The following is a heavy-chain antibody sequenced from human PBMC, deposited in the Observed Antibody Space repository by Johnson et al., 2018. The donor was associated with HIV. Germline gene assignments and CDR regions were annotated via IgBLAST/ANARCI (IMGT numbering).Heavy chain of an antibody. V-gene: IGHV3-30-3*01. J-gene: IGHJ3*02. CDR3: AGTYSGYEESAFDI. CDR1: GFTFSSYA. Sequence: QVQLVESGGGLVQPGGSLRLSCAASGFTFSSYAMHWVRQAPGKGLEWVAVISYDGSNKYYADSVKGRFTISRDNSKNTLYLQMNSLRAEDTAVYYCAGTYSGYEESAFDIWGQGTMVTVSS. CDR2: ISYDGSNK. D-gene: IGHD5-12*01.